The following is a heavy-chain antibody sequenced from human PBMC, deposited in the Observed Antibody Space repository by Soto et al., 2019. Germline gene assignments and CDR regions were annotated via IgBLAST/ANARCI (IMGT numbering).Heavy chain of an antibody. D-gene: IGHD6-13*01. CDR2: INWNSGSI. CDR3: VKDESINWYSGHFRH. Sequence: GGSLRLSCAASGFTFDDYAMHWVRQVPGKGLEWVSGINWNSGSIGYADSVKGRFAISRDNAKNSLHLQMNSLRAEDTAFYYCVKDESINWYSGHFRHWGEGTLVTVSS. J-gene: IGHJ1*01. CDR1: GFTFDDYA. V-gene: IGHV3-9*01.